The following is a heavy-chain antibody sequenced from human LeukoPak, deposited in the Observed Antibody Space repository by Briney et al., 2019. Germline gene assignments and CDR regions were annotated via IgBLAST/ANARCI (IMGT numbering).Heavy chain of an antibody. D-gene: IGHD4-23*01. J-gene: IGHJ5*02. V-gene: IGHV1-69*13. CDR2: IIPIFGTA. Sequence: GASVKVSCKASGGTFSSYAISWVRQAPGQGLEWMGGIIPIFGTANYAQKFQGRVTITADESTSTAYMELSSLRSEDTAVYYCARDRTDPLVKDNWFDPWGQGTLVTVSS. CDR3: ARDRTDPLVKDNWFDP. CDR1: GGTFSSYA.